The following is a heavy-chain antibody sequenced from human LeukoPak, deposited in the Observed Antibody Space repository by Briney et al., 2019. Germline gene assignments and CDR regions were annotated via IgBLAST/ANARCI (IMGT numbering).Heavy chain of an antibody. Sequence: APVKPCCKASGYTFTGYYMHWVRQAPGQGLEWMGWINPNSGGTNYAQKFQGRVTMTRDTSISTAYMELSRLRSDDTAVYYCARDLHYDVPFDYWGQGTLVTVSS. CDR1: GYTFTGYY. V-gene: IGHV1-2*02. D-gene: IGHD5-12*01. J-gene: IGHJ4*02. CDR3: ARDLHYDVPFDY. CDR2: INPNSGGT.